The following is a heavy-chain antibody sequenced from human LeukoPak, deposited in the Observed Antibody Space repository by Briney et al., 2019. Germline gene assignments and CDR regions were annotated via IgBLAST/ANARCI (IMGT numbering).Heavy chain of an antibody. CDR3: ANPRYDSSGYYYVD. D-gene: IGHD3-22*01. CDR2: INGGSGNT. V-gene: IGHV1-3*01. CDR1: GYTFIDYT. J-gene: IGHJ4*02. Sequence: ASVKVSCKASGYTFIDYTMHWLRQAPGQRLDWMGWINGGSGNTKYSPEFQGRVTITRDTSASTGFMELSSLRSEDTAVYYCANPRYDSSGYYYVDWGQGTLVTVSS.